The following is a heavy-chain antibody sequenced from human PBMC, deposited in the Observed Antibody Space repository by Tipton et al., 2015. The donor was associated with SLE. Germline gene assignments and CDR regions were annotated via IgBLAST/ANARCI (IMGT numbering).Heavy chain of an antibody. J-gene: IGHJ6*02. D-gene: IGHD4-23*01. V-gene: IGHV3-30*02. Sequence: SLRLSCAASGFTFSSYAMSWVRQAPGKGLEWVAFIRYDGSNKYYADSVKGRFTISRDNSKNTLYLQMNSLRAEDTAVYYCAKGATVDYGMDVWGQGTTVTVSS. CDR1: GFTFSSYA. CDR2: IRYDGSNK. CDR3: AKGATVDYGMDV.